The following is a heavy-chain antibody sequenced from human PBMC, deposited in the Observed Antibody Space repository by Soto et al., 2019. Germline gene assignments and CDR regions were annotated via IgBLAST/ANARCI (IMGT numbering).Heavy chain of an antibody. V-gene: IGHV1-18*01. CDR3: AGTVGVPAAIEAWFDT. Sequence: QVQMVQSGAEVKKPGASVKVSCKASGYSFPNYGIGWVRQAPGQGLEWLGWISAYNGNTKYAQKFQGRVTMTTDTSTSTGKMELRSLRSDYTALYYCAGTVGVPAAIEAWFDTWGQGTRVTVSS. CDR1: GYSFPNYG. J-gene: IGHJ5*02. D-gene: IGHD2-2*01. CDR2: ISAYNGNT.